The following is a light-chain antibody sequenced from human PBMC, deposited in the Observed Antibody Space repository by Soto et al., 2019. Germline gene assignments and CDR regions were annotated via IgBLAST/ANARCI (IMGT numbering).Light chain of an antibody. CDR2: GAS. J-gene: IGKJ1*01. Sequence: VLAQSPGTLSLSPGERATLSCRASQSVNSKLAWYQQKPGRAPRLLIYGASTRATGIPARFSGSGSGTEFTLTISSLQSEDFAVYYCQQYNNWPRTFGQGTKVDIK. V-gene: IGKV3-15*01. CDR3: QQYNNWPRT. CDR1: QSVNSK.